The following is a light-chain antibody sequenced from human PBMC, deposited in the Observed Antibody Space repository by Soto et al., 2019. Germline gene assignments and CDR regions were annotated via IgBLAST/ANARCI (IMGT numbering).Light chain of an antibody. CDR2: AAS. J-gene: IGKJ1*01. V-gene: IGKV1-5*01. Sequence: DIEMSHSPCRLAASVGDRVTITCRASQSIGYWLAWYQQKPGKAPNLLIYAASTLETGVPSRFSGSGYGTEFTLTIASLQPDDSASYYCQQYNSFSKTFGRGTKVDIK. CDR1: QSIGYW. CDR3: QQYNSFSKT.